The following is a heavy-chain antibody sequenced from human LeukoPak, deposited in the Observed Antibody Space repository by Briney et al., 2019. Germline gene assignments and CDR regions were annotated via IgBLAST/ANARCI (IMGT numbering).Heavy chain of an antibody. CDR2: ISVSSRNVI. CDR3: ARDFGPRLYAFDV. Sequence: GGSLRLSCAASGFTFSSYSMNWVRQAPGKGLEWLSYISVSSRNVIDYADSVKGRFTISRDDAKDSLYLQMNSLRAEDTAVYFCARDFGPRLYAFDVWGQGTMITVPS. V-gene: IGHV3-48*04. CDR1: GFTFSSYS. D-gene: IGHD3-16*01. J-gene: IGHJ3*01.